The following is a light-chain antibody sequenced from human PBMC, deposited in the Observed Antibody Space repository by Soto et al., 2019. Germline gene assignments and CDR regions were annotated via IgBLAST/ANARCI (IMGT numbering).Light chain of an antibody. Sequence: QSALTQPRSVSGSPGQSVTISCTGTSSDVGGYNYVSWYQQHPGKAPKLMIYDVSKRPSGVPDRFSGSKSGNTASLTISGLQAEDEADYYCCSYAASGAVFGGGTKLTVL. CDR3: CSYAASGAV. CDR2: DVS. V-gene: IGLV2-11*01. J-gene: IGLJ2*01. CDR1: SSDVGGYNY.